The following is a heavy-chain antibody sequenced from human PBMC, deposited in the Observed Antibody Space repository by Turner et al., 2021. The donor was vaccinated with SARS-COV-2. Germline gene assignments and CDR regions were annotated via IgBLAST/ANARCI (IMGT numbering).Heavy chain of an antibody. CDR2: MNPNSGNT. CDR1: GYTFTSYD. D-gene: IGHD5-18*01. V-gene: IGHV1-8*01. Sequence: QVQLVQSRAEVKKPGASVKVSCKASGYTFTSYDINWVREATGQGLEWMGVMNPNSGNTGYAKKFQGRVTMTRNTSISTAYMELGRLRSEDTAVYSCARTFTAMVRVDYWGQGTLVTVSS. CDR3: ARTFTAMVRVDY. J-gene: IGHJ4*02.